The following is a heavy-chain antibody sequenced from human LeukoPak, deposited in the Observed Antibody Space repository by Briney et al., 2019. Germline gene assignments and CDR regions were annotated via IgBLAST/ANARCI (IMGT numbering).Heavy chain of an antibody. Sequence: PSETLSLTCTVSGGSISSYYWSWIRQPPGKGLEWIGYIYYSGSTNYNPSLESRVTISVDTSKNQFSLKLSSVTAADTAVYYCARDGSPMVRGVISYWGQGTLVTVSS. D-gene: IGHD3-10*01. CDR2: IYYSGST. J-gene: IGHJ4*02. CDR1: GGSISSYY. CDR3: ARDGSPMVRGVISY. V-gene: IGHV4-59*01.